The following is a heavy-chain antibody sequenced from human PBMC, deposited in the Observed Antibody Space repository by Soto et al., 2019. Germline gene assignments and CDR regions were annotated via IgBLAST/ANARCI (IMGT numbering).Heavy chain of an antibody. D-gene: IGHD1-26*01. J-gene: IGHJ4*02. CDR2: INAGNGNT. CDR1: GYTFTSYA. Sequence: ASVKVSCKASGYTFTSYAMHWVRQAPGQRLEWMGWINAGNGNTKNSQKFQGRVTITRDTSASTAYMELSSLRSEDTAVYYCAREEEGASFDYWGQGTLVTVSS. V-gene: IGHV1-3*01. CDR3: AREEEGASFDY.